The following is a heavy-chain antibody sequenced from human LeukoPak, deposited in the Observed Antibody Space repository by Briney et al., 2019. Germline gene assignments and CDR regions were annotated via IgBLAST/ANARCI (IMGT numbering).Heavy chain of an antibody. D-gene: IGHD1-26*01. V-gene: IGHV4-4*07. CDR3: ARGLKSGSYGIHYI. CDR2: IYTSGST. CDR1: GGSISSYY. J-gene: IGHJ4*02. Sequence: SETLSLTFTVSGGSISSYYWSWIRQPAGKGLEWIGRIYTSGSTNYNPSLKSRVTMSVDTPKNQFSLKLSSVTAADTAVYYCARGLKSGSYGIHYIWGQGTLVTVSS.